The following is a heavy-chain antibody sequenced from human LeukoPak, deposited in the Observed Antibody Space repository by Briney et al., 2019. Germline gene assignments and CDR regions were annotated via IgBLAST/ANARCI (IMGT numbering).Heavy chain of an antibody. Sequence: GGSLRLSCAASGFTFSSYAMTWVRQAPGKGLEWVSAIRGGGGSAYYADSVKGRFTISRGSSMNTLYLQMNSLTAGDTAVYYCAKAVGATRGYYYSGMDVWGQGTTVTVSS. D-gene: IGHD1-26*01. CDR3: AKAVGATRGYYYSGMDV. J-gene: IGHJ6*02. V-gene: IGHV3-23*01. CDR1: GFTFSSYA. CDR2: IRGGGGSA.